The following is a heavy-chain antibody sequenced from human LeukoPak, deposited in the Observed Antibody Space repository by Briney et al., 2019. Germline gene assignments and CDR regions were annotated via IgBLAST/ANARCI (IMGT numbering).Heavy chain of an antibody. CDR3: ARSLYGDYFFDY. V-gene: IGHV1-2*06. D-gene: IGHD4-17*01. CDR2: FNPNTGGT. J-gene: IGHJ4*02. Sequence: ASVKVSCKASGYTFTSYYMHWVRQAPGQGLEWMGRFNPNTGGTSSAQKFQDRVTMTRDTSISTAYMEVSRLRSDDTAVYYCARSLYGDYFFDYWGQGTLVTVSS. CDR1: GYTFTSYY.